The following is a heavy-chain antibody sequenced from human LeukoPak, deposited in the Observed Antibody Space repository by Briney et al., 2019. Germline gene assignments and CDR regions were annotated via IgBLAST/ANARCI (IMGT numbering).Heavy chain of an antibody. D-gene: IGHD6-13*01. CDR2: VYHGGNT. J-gene: IGHJ3*02. CDR3: ARDLLRGLTGSWFEAFDI. V-gene: IGHV4-38-2*02. CDR1: GYSISNGYY. Sequence: SGTLSLTCTVSGYSISNGYYWGWIRQPPGRGLEFIGSVYHGGNTYYKASLKSRLTLSIDTSNNQFSLSLNSVTAADTAIYYCARDLLRGLTGSWFEAFDIWGQGTTVTVSS.